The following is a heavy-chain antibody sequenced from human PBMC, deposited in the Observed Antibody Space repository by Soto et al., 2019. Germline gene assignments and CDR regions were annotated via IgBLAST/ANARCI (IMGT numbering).Heavy chain of an antibody. J-gene: IGHJ4*02. CDR3: ARDQRYYDSSGYYYPYYFDY. CDR1: GGSFSGYY. D-gene: IGHD3-22*01. CDR2: INHRGNT. V-gene: IGHV4-34*01. Sequence: SETLSLTCAVYGGSFSGYYWTWIRQPPGKGLEWIGEINHRGNTNYNPSLKSRVTISVDTSKNQFSLKLTSVTAADTAVYYCARDQRYYDSSGYYYPYYFDYWGQGTLVTVSS.